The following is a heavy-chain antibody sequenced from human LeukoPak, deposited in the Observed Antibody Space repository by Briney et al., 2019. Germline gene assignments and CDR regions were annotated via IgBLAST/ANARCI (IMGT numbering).Heavy chain of an antibody. CDR2: IYHSGST. V-gene: IGHV4-30-2*01. D-gene: IGHD6-13*01. CDR1: GGSISSGGYY. Sequence: SQTLSLTCTVSGGSISSGGYYWSWIRQPPGKGLEWSGYIYHSGSTYYNPSLKSRVTISVDRSKNQFSLKLSSVTAADTAVYYCARLYSSSWSFIFDYWGQGTLVTVSS. CDR3: ARLYSSSWSFIFDY. J-gene: IGHJ4*02.